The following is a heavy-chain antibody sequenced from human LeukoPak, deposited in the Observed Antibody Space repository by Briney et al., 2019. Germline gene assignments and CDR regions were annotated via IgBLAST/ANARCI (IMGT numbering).Heavy chain of an antibody. D-gene: IGHD6-13*01. CDR3: AKLEVGAAVHVY. CDR2: IRYDGSNK. Sequence: GGSLRLSCAASGFTFSSYGMHCVRQAPGKGLEWVAFIRYDGSNKYYADSVKGGFTISRDNSKNTLYLQMNSLSAEDTDVSYCAKLEVGAAVHVYWGQGTLVTVSS. J-gene: IGHJ4*02. CDR1: GFTFSSYG. V-gene: IGHV3-30*02.